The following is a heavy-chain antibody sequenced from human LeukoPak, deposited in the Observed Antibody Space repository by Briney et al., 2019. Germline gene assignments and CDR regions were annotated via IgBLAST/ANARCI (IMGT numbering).Heavy chain of an antibody. J-gene: IGHJ6*04. CDR1: GFTFSSHW. Sequence: PGGSLRLSCAVSGFTFSSHWMHWVRQAPGMGLEWLSRINSYGSSTTYADSVKGRLTISRDNAKNSLYLQMNSLRAEDTAVYYCAELGITMIGGVWGKGTTVTISS. CDR3: AELGITMIGGV. CDR2: INSYGSST. V-gene: IGHV3-74*01. D-gene: IGHD3-10*02.